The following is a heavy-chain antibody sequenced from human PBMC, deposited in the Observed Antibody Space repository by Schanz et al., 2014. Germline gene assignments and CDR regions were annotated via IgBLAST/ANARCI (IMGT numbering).Heavy chain of an antibody. CDR3: ARDGDRFYHNYYMDV. V-gene: IGHV3-23*01. CDR1: GFTFSSYA. Sequence: EVQLLESGGGLVQPGGSLRLSCAASGFTFSSYAMSWVRQAPGKGLEWVSTISASGGSTYYADSVKGRFTISRDNSENTLYLQMNSLSADDTAVFYCARDGDRFYHNYYMDVWGKGTTVTVSS. CDR2: ISASGGST. J-gene: IGHJ6*03. D-gene: IGHD4-17*01.